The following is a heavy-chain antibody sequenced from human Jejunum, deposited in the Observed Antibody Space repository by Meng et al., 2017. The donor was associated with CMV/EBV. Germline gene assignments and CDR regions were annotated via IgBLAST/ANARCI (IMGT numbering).Heavy chain of an antibody. J-gene: IGHJ4*02. Sequence: SGAAFGFIFNDYALSWVRQAPGKGLEWVSTGSGSGSTTYYADSVKGRFTVSRDNSKNTLYLQMNSLRAEDTAVYYCAKEGYSNDLEYWGQGTLVTVSS. CDR2: GSGSGSTT. D-gene: IGHD4-11*01. CDR1: GFIFNDYA. CDR3: AKEGYSNDLEY. V-gene: IGHV3-23*01.